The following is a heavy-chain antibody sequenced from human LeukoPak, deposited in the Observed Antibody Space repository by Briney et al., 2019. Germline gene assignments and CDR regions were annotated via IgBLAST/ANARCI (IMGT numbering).Heavy chain of an antibody. CDR2: ISGSGGST. D-gene: IGHD3-9*01. J-gene: IGHJ4*02. CDR3: AKAANYDILTGYYLDY. Sequence: PGGSLRLSCAASGFTFSNYAIHWVRQAPGKGLEWVSAISGSGGSTYYADSVKGRFTISRDNSKNTLYLQMNSLRAEDTAVYYCAKAANYDILTGYYLDYWGQGTLVTVSS. CDR1: GFTFSNYA. V-gene: IGHV3-23*01.